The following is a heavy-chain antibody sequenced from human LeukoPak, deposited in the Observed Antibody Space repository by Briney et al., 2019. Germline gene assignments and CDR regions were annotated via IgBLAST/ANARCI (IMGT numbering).Heavy chain of an antibody. CDR3: ASNGYSYGWYYYYYMDV. CDR2: IYSGGST. V-gene: IGHV3-53*01. Sequence: GASLRLSCAASGFTVSSNYMSWVRQAPGKGLEWVSVIYSGGSTYYADSVKGRFTISRDNSKNTLYLQMNSLRAEDTAVYYCASNGYSYGWYYYYYMDVWGKGTTVTISS. D-gene: IGHD5-18*01. J-gene: IGHJ6*03. CDR1: GFTVSSNY.